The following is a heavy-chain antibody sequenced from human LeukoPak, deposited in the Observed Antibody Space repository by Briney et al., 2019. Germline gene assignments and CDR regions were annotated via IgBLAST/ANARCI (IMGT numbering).Heavy chain of an antibody. V-gene: IGHV3-21*06. J-gene: IGHJ6*02. CDR2: ISSGSNYI. CDR1: GFTFSSYS. Sequence: GSLRLSCAASGFTFSSYSMVWVRQAPGKGLEWVSSISSGSNYIYYADSAKGRFTISRDNARTSLYLQMNSLRAEDTAVYYCARDKAQDSVYYGMDVWGQGTTVTVSS. D-gene: IGHD6-6*01. CDR3: ARDKAQDSVYYGMDV.